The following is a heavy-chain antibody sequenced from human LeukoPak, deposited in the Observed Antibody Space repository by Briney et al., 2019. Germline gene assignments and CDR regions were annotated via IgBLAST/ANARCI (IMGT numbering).Heavy chain of an antibody. Sequence: PSQTLSLTCTVSGDSLSRGGYYSGWVRHHPGACLGWLGYIYYSGSTYYYPSLKIRVTISVYTSKIQFSLKLSSVTAADTAVYYCARAPNYYDSSGYYLDYWGQGTLVTVSS. D-gene: IGHD3-22*01. CDR2: IYYSGST. J-gene: IGHJ4*02. V-gene: IGHV4-31*03. CDR1: GDSLSRGGYY. CDR3: ARAPNYYDSSGYYLDY.